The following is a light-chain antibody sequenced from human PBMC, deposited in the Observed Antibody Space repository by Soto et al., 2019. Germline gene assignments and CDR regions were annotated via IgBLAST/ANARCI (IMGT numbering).Light chain of an antibody. J-gene: IGKJ4*01. V-gene: IGKV1-13*02. CDR1: QGISSA. CDR3: QQFNGYPLT. CDR2: DAS. Sequence: AIQLTQSPSSLSASVGDRVTITCRASQGISSALAWYQQKPGKGPKLLIYDASNLESGVPSRFSVSGSGTDFTLTISSLQPEDFATYYCQQFNGYPLTFGGGTKVEIK.